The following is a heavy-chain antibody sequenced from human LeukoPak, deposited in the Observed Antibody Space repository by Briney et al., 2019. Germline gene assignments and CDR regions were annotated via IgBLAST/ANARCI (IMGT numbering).Heavy chain of an antibody. CDR1: GGSISSSSYY. Sequence: PSETLSLTCAVSGGSISSSSYYWGWIRQPPGKGLEWIGSIYYSGSTYYNPSLKSRVTISVDTSKNQFSLKLSSVTAADTAVYYCARDWDSGLIYHWGQGTLVTVSS. V-gene: IGHV4-39*07. CDR2: IYYSGST. J-gene: IGHJ5*02. CDR3: ARDWDSGLIYH. D-gene: IGHD1-26*01.